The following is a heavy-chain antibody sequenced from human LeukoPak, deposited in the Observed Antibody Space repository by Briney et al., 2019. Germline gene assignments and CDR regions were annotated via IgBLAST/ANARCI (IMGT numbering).Heavy chain of an antibody. CDR1: GFTFSDYY. D-gene: IGHD3-10*01. CDR2: LSSSGNTI. V-gene: IGHV3-11*01. Sequence: GGSLRLSCAASGFTFSDYYINWIRQAPGMGLEWVAYLSSSGNTIYYADSVKGRFTIPRDNAKKSVYLQMNSLRPEDTAVYYCARKIYGSENYIDYWGQGILVTVSS. J-gene: IGHJ4*02. CDR3: ARKIYGSENYIDY.